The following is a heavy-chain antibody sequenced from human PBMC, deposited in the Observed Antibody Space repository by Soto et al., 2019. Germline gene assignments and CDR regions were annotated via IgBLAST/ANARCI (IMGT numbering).Heavy chain of an antibody. CDR3: ARSIVVVTAADY. V-gene: IGHV1-3*01. CDR2: INAGNGNT. J-gene: IGHJ4*02. CDR1: GYTFTSYA. D-gene: IGHD2-21*02. Sequence: QVQLVQSGAEVKKPGASVKVSCKASGYTFTSYAMHWVRQAPGQRLEWMGWINAGNGNTNYSQKFQGRVTITRDTSASTAYMELRSLRSEDTAVYYCARSIVVVTAADYWGQGTLVTVSS.